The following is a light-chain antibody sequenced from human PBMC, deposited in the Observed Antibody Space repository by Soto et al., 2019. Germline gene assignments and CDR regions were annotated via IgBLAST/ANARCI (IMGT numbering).Light chain of an antibody. CDR3: QQSESTSWT. Sequence: DIQMTQSPSSLSASVGDRVTITCRASQTINSYLNWYQQKPGKAPKLLIYAASTLQSGVPSRFRGSGSGTDFTLTISSLRPEDFATYYCQQSESTSWTFGQGTKV. V-gene: IGKV1-39*01. J-gene: IGKJ1*01. CDR2: AAS. CDR1: QTINSY.